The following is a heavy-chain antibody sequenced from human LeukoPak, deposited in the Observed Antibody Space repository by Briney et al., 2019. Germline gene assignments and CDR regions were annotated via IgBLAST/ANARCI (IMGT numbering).Heavy chain of an antibody. V-gene: IGHV1-2*02. J-gene: IGHJ3*02. CDR1: GYTFTGYY. Sequence: ASVKVSCKASGYTFTGYYMHWVRQAPGQGPEWMGWINPNSGGTNYAQKFQGRVTMTRDTSISTAYMELSRLRSGDTAVYYRATGIGFPASSHRYGAGAFDIWGQGTMVTVSS. CDR2: INPNSGGT. CDR3: ATGIGFPASSHRYGAGAFDI. D-gene: IGHD6-13*01.